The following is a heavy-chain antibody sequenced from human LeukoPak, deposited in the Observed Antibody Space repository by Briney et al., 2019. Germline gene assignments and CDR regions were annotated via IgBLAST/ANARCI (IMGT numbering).Heavy chain of an antibody. D-gene: IGHD6-19*01. Sequence: PGGSLRLSCAASGFSFSSYGMHWVRQAPGKGLEWVAVIWYDGSKKYYADSVKGRFTISRDNAKNSLYLQMNSLRAEDTAVYYCARGDNSGWRNVYYFDYWGQGTLVTVSS. J-gene: IGHJ4*02. CDR1: GFSFSSYG. V-gene: IGHV3-33*01. CDR3: ARGDNSGWRNVYYFDY. CDR2: IWYDGSKK.